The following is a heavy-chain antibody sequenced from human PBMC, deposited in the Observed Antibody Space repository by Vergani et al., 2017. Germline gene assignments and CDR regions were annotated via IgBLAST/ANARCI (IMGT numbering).Heavy chain of an antibody. J-gene: IGHJ4*02. CDR1: GGTFSSYA. V-gene: IGHV1-69*06. Sequence: QVQLVQSGAEVKKPGSSVKVSCKASGGTFSSYAISWVRQAPGQGLEWRGGIIPIFGTANYAQKFQGRVTITADKSTSTAYMELSSLRSEDTAVYYCASGDCTNGVCEPPGSLRTDYWGQGTLVTVSS. CDR2: IIPIFGTA. D-gene: IGHD2-8*01. CDR3: ASGDCTNGVCEPPGSLRTDY.